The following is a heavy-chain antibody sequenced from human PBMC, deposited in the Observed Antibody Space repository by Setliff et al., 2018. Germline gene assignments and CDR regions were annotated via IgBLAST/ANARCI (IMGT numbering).Heavy chain of an antibody. V-gene: IGHV4-30-4*08. Sequence: SSETLSLTCTVSGDSISSGDYFWSWIRQPPGKGLEWIAYIYHSGSAYYNPSLKSRVTMSVDTSKNQFSLHLTSVTAADTAVYYCAREVGTSTSSDAFDVGGQGMMVTVS. CDR2: IYHSGSA. CDR3: AREVGTSTSSDAFDV. CDR1: GDSISSGDYF. J-gene: IGHJ3*01. D-gene: IGHD1-26*01.